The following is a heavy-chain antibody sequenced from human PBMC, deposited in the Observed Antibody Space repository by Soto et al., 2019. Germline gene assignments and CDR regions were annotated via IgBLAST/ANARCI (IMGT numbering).Heavy chain of an antibody. V-gene: IGHV4-4*07. CDR3: AREAGDYYGSGSYELDY. Sequence: SETLSLTCTVSGGSTTTYYWSWIRQPAGKGLEWIGRIYATKGTNYNPSLKSRVTMSVDTSRRQFSLKLNSVTAADTAVYFCAREAGDYYGSGSYELDYWGQGTLVTVSS. CDR2: IYATKGT. CDR1: GGSTTTYY. J-gene: IGHJ4*02. D-gene: IGHD3-10*01.